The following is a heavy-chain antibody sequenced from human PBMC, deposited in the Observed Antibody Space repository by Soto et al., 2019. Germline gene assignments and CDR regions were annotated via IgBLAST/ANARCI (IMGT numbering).Heavy chain of an antibody. J-gene: IGHJ4*02. V-gene: IGHV3-66*01. D-gene: IGHD3-16*01. CDR2: IYSGGST. Sequence: PGGSLRRSCAASGFTVSSNYMSWVRQAPGKGLEWVSTIYSGGSTYYADSVKGRFTISRDKSKNTLYLQMNSLRAEDRAVYYCARGPTSYASGVDYWGQGTLVTVSS. CDR3: ARGPTSYASGVDY. CDR1: GFTVSSNY.